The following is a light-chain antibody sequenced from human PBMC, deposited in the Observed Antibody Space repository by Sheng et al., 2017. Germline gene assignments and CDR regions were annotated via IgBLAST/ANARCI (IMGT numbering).Light chain of an antibody. Sequence: SYELTQPPSLSVSPGQTASITCSGEKLGDRYTSWYQQKAGQSPLQVIYQDNRRPSGIPERFSGSNSGNTATLTISGTQALDEAAYYCQAWDKSTETVVFGGGTKLTVL. J-gene: IGLJ2*01. V-gene: IGLV3-1*01. CDR3: QAWDKSTETVV. CDR1: KLGDRY. CDR2: QDN.